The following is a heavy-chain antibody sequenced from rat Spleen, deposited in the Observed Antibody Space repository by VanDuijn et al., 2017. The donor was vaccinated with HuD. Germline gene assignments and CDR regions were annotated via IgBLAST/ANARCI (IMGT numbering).Heavy chain of an antibody. J-gene: IGHJ2*01. CDR1: GFTFNDHW. CDR3: TRVQLDYFDY. V-gene: IGHV5-31*01. D-gene: IGHD1-5*01. CDR2: LINTDGST. Sequence: EVQLVESGGGLVQPGRSLKLSCVASGFTFNDHWMTWIRQATGKWLEWVTSLINTDGSTHYPDYLKGRFTISKDNTKSTLYLQMNSLRSEDTATYYCTRVQLDYFDYWGQGVLVTVSS.